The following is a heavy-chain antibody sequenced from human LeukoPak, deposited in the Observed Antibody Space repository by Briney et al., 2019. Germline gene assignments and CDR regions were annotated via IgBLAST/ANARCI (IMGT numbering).Heavy chain of an antibody. Sequence: SETLSLTCTVSGGSISSYYWSWIRQPPGKGLEWIGYIYYSGSTNYNPSLKSRVTISVDPSKNQFSLKLGSVTAADTAVYYCARSLYGDYAYWYFDLWGRGTLVTVSS. D-gene: IGHD4-17*01. CDR2: IYYSGST. CDR1: GGSISSYY. CDR3: ARSLYGDYAYWYFDL. V-gene: IGHV4-59*08. J-gene: IGHJ2*01.